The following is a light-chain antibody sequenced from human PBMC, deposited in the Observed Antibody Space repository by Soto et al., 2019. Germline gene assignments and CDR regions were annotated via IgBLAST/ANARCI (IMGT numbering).Light chain of an antibody. Sequence: QLTQSPSSLSASVGDRVTITCRASQDISTYLAWYQQKPGKAPTLLIYATYTLQSGVPSRFSGGGFGTDFTLTINSLQPEDFATYYCQQYNTHSGTFGQGTKVE. CDR1: QDISTY. CDR3: QQYNTHSGT. J-gene: IGKJ1*01. V-gene: IGKV1-9*01. CDR2: ATY.